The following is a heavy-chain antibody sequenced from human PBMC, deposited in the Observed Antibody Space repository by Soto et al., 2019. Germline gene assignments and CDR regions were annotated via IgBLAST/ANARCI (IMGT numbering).Heavy chain of an antibody. V-gene: IGHV3-23*01. J-gene: IGHJ3*02. D-gene: IGHD3-9*01. CDR3: AHRGADILTGYYTGGGAFDI. CDR1: GFTFSSYA. Sequence: GGSLRLSCAASGFTFSSYAMNWVRQAPGKGLEWVSVISGSGGSTNYADSVKGRFTITKDTSKNQVVLTMTNMDPVDTATYYCAHRGADILTGYYTGGGAFDIWGQGTMVTVSS. CDR2: ISGSGGST.